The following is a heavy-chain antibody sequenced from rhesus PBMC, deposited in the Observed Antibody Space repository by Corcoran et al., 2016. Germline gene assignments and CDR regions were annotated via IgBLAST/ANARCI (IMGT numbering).Heavy chain of an antibody. V-gene: IGHV2-95*01. D-gene: IGHD6-31*01. CDR1: GFSISTTGTG. CDR2: IYWNDSK. CDR3: ARVYSSGWYGFDY. Sequence: QVTLKESGPALVKPTQTLTLTFTFSGFSISTTGTGLVWIRQPPGKALEWRASIYWNDSKYYSTSLKSRLTRSKDTSKNQVVLTMTNMDPVDTATYYCARVYSSGWYGFDYWGQGVLVTVSA. J-gene: IGHJ4*01.